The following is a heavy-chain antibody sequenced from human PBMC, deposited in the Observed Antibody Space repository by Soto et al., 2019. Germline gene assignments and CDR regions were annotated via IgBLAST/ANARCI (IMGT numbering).Heavy chain of an antibody. Sequence: LLESGGGLVQPGGSLRLSCVASGLSFPNYAMNWVRQAPGKGLEWVSGIGGSGAYTYYADSVKGRFTISRDNSKNTVHLQMNSLRGEDTAGYYCAKGSSSTQFLNYYVYHMDVWGKGTTVSVSS. CDR3: AKGSSSTQFLNYYVYHMDV. CDR1: GLSFPNYA. V-gene: IGHV3-23*01. CDR2: IGGSGAYT. D-gene: IGHD2-2*01. J-gene: IGHJ6*03.